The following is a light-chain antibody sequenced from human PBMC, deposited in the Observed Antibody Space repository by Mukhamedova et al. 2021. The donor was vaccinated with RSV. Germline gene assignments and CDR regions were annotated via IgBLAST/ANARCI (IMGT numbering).Light chain of an antibody. Sequence: WYQRRVHGEDPKLLIFKASSWNTGKPSRLSGSGSGREFTLTIRSLQPDDFATYYCQQYGSYSLTFAGGTKVEIK. CDR3: QQYGSYSLT. V-gene: IGKV1-5*03. CDR2: KAS. J-gene: IGKJ4*01.